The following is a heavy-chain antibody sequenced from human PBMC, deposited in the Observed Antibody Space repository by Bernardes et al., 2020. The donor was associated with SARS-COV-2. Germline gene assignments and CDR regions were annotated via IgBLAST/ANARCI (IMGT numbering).Heavy chain of an antibody. Sequence: GRSLKLFCAASGFTVSSNYMSWVRKAPGKGLEWVSVIYSGGSTYYADSVKGRFTISRDNSKNTLYLQMNSLRAEDTAVYYCARSEGITIFGVVNYYGMDVWGQGTTVTVSS. D-gene: IGHD3-3*01. V-gene: IGHV3-53*01. CDR2: IYSGGST. J-gene: IGHJ6*02. CDR3: ARSEGITIFGVVNYYGMDV. CDR1: GFTVSSNY.